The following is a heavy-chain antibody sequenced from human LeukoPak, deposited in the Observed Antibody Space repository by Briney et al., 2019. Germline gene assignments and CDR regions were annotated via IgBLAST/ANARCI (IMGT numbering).Heavy chain of an antibody. Sequence: SETLSLTCTVSGGSISSYYWSWIRQPPGKGLEWIGYIYYSGSTNYNPSLKSRVTISVDASKNQFSLTLSSVTAAETAVYYWARANPYYDFWSGYERFNWFDPWGQGTLVTVSP. CDR3: ARANPYYDFWSGYERFNWFDP. CDR2: IYYSGST. CDR1: GGSISSYY. D-gene: IGHD3-3*01. V-gene: IGHV4-59*01. J-gene: IGHJ5*02.